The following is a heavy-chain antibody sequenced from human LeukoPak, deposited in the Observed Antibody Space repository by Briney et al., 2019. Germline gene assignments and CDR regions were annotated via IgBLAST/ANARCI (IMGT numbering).Heavy chain of an antibody. D-gene: IGHD4-17*01. CDR3: ARVADYGDYGTLDY. CDR1: GFTFSSYA. J-gene: IGHJ4*02. CDR2: ISYDGSNK. Sequence: GGSLRLSCAASGFTFSSYAMHWVRQAPGKGLEWVAVISYDGSNKYYADSVKGRFTISRDNSKNTLYLQMNSLRAEDTAVYYCARVADYGDYGTLDYWGQGTLVTVSS. V-gene: IGHV3-30-3*01.